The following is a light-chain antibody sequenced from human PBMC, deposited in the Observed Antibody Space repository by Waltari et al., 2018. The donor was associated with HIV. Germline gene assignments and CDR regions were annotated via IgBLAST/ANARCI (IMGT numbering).Light chain of an antibody. V-gene: IGLV2-23*02. Sequence: QSALTQPASVSGSPGQSITISCTGTSSDVGYNYVPWFQQHPGKVPKLIIYDIVKRPSGCSNRFSGSKSGNTASLTISGLQAEDEADYYCCSYAGSSTLIFGGGTKLTVL. J-gene: IGLJ2*01. CDR1: SSDVGYNY. CDR3: CSYAGSSTLI. CDR2: DIV.